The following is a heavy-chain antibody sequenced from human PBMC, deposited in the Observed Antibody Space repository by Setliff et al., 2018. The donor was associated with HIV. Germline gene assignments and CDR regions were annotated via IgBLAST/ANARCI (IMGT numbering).Heavy chain of an antibody. Sequence: ASVKVSCKASGYTFTSYGISWVRQAPGQGLEWMGWISAYNGNTNYAQKLQGRVTMTTDTATSTAYMELRSLRSEDTAVYYCARKGSPHDYGDYDYWGQGTLVTVSS. CDR2: ISAYNGNT. CDR1: GYTFTSYG. D-gene: IGHD4-17*01. CDR3: ARKGSPHDYGDYDY. V-gene: IGHV1-18*01. J-gene: IGHJ4*02.